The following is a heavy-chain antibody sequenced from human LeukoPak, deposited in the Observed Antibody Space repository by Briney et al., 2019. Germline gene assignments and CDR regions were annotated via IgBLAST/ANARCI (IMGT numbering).Heavy chain of an antibody. CDR2: IYPGDSDT. D-gene: IGHD3-10*01. CDR1: GYSFSNHW. Sequence: ESLKISCKGSGYSFSNHWIGWVRQKPGKGPEWMALIYPGDSDTKYSSSFQGQVTVSADKSTGTAYLQWRSLKASDTATYYCARHGCFGSGSCYFDYWGQGVLVTVSS. V-gene: IGHV5-51*01. CDR3: ARHGCFGSGSCYFDY. J-gene: IGHJ4*02.